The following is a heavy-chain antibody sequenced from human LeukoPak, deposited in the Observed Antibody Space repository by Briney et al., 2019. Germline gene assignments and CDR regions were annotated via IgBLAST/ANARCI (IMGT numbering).Heavy chain of an antibody. CDR2: IRYDGSNK. CDR3: AKVYSSGSYEGLDYFDY. Sequence: PGGSLRLSCAASGFTFSSYGMHWVRQAPGKGLEWVAFIRYDGSNKYYADSVKGRFTISRDNSKNTLYLQMNSLRAEDTAVYYCAKVYSSGSYEGLDYFDYWGQGTLVTVSS. D-gene: IGHD1-26*01. J-gene: IGHJ4*02. V-gene: IGHV3-30*02. CDR1: GFTFSSYG.